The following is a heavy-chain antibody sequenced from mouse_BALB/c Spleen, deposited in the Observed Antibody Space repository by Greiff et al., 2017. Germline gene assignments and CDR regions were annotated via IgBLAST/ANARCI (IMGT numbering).Heavy chain of an antibody. CDR2: INPSTGYT. Sequence: QVQLQQSGAELAKPGASVKMSCKASGYTFTSYWMHWVKQRPGQGLEWIGYINPSTGYTEYNQKFKDKATLTADKSSSTAYMQLSSLTSEDSAVYYCETLYDYWGKGTSVTVSS. CDR1: GYTFTSYW. CDR3: ETLYDY. J-gene: IGHJ4*01. D-gene: IGHD1-1*01. V-gene: IGHV1-7*01.